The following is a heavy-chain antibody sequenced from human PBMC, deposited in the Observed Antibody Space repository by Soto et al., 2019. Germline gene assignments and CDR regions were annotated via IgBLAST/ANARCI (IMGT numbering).Heavy chain of an antibody. J-gene: IGHJ4*02. CDR1: GGSLTSYY. CDR3: ARHDSRGRPFDS. CDR2: INFGGNT. Sequence: SETLSLTCTVSGGSLTSYYWSGIRQPPGKGLEWIGHINFGGNTKYNPSLSGRLTISVDTSNNQFSLKLNSVTAADTAVYYCARHDSRGRPFDSWGQGTLVTVSS. V-gene: IGHV4-59*08.